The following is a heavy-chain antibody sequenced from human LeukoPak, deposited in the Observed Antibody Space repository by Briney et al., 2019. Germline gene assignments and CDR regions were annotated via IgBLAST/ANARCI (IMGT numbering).Heavy chain of an antibody. D-gene: IGHD5-18*01. CDR1: GGSISSSSYY. CDR3: ARGQGYSYGYEWFDP. V-gene: IGHV4-61*10. CDR2: IYSRGAT. Sequence: PSETLSLTCTVSGGSISSSSYYWGWIRQPAGKGLEWIGRIYSRGATDYNPSLKSRVTISINTSKNQFSLELSSVTAADTAVYYCARGQGYSYGYEWFDPWGQGTLVTVSS. J-gene: IGHJ5*02.